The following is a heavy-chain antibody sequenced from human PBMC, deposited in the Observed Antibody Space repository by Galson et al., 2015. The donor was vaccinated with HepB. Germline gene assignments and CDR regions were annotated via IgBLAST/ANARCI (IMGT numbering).Heavy chain of an antibody. J-gene: IGHJ6*02. CDR1: GYTFTAYY. V-gene: IGHV1-2*02. D-gene: IGHD3-3*01. Sequence: SVKVSCKASGYTFTAYYIHWVRQAPGQGLEWMGWVNPSSGGAVSAQKFQGRVRMTSDTPTTTAYMELKGLTSDDTAVYYCARVSRFFRGMDVWGQGATVTVSS. CDR3: ARVSRFFRGMDV. CDR2: VNPSSGGA.